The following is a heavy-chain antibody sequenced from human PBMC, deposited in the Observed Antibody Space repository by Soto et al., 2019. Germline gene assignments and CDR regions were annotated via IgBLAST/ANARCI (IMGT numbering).Heavy chain of an antibody. V-gene: IGHV3-30-3*01. CDR1: GFTFSSYA. CDR3: ASDGYSSSWYSGYYYYYGMDV. J-gene: IGHJ6*02. Sequence: SGGSLRLSCAASGFTFSSYAMHWVRQAPSKGLEWVAVISYDGSNKYYADSVKGRFTISRDNSKNTLYLQMNSLRAEDTAVYYCASDGYSSSWYSGYYYYYGMDVWGQGTTVTVSS. CDR2: ISYDGSNK. D-gene: IGHD6-13*01.